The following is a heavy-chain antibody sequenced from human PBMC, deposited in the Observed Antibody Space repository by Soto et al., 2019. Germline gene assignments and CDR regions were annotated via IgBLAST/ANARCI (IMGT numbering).Heavy chain of an antibody. CDR2: INHSGST. J-gene: IGHJ6*03. V-gene: IGHV4-34*01. CDR3: ARRNYYYYMDV. Sequence: SETLSVTCAVYGGSFSCYDWSWIRQPPGKGLEWIGEINHSGSTNYNPSLKSRVTISVDTSKNQFSLKLSSVTAADTAVYYCARRNYYYYMDVWGKGTTVTVSS. CDR1: GGSFSCYD.